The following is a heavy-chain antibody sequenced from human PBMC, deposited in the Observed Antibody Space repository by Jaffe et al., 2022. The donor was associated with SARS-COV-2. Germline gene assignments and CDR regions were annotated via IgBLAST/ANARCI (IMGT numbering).Heavy chain of an antibody. D-gene: IGHD2-15*01. CDR2: INPNSGGT. Sequence: QVQLVQSGAEVKKPGASVKVSCKASGYTFTGYYMHWVRQAPGQGLEWMGRINPNSGGTNYAQKFQGRVTMTRDTSISTAYMELSRLRSDDTAVYYCARDRGGYCSGGSCYPGLDYWGQGTLVTVSS. J-gene: IGHJ4*02. CDR1: GYTFTGYY. V-gene: IGHV1-2*06. CDR3: ARDRGGYCSGGSCYPGLDY.